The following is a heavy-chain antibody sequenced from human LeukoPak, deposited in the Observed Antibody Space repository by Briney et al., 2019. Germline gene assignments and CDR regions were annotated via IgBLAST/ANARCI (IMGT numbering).Heavy chain of an antibody. V-gene: IGHV4-39*01. Sequence: PSETLSLTCTVSGGSISSSSYYWGWIRQPPGKGLEWIGSIYYSGSTYYNPSLKSRVTISVDTSKNQFSLKLSSVTAADTAVYYCARGSRDGYNRAWFDPWGQGTLVTVSS. D-gene: IGHD5-24*01. CDR1: GGSISSSSYY. J-gene: IGHJ5*02. CDR3: ARGSRDGYNRAWFDP. CDR2: IYYSGST.